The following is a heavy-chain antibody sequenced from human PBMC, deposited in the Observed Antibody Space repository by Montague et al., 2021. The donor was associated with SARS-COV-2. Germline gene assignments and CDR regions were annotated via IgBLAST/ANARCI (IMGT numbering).Heavy chain of an antibody. CDR2: IHYSGIT. J-gene: IGHJ4*02. CDR1: GDSISSGYFY. D-gene: IGHD2-2*01. V-gene: IGHV4-39*01. CDR3: ARHLAISGPAADSDY. Sequence: SETLSLTCTVSGDSISSGYFYWGWIRQPPGKGLEWVGTIHYSGITYYXPSLKSRVTISVDTSRNQFSLKLSSVTAADTAIYYCARHLAISGPAADSDYWGQGTLVTVSS.